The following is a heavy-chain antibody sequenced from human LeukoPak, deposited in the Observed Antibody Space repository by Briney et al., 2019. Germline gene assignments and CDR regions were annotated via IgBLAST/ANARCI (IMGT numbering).Heavy chain of an antibody. D-gene: IGHD4-11*01. CDR3: ARPNYSNRLAPFDY. J-gene: IGHJ4*02. CDR2: ISSSSSYI. CDR1: GFTFSSYS. Sequence: GGSLRLSCAASGFTFSSYSMNWVRQAPGKGLKWVSSISSSSSYIYYADSVKGRFTISRDNAKNSLYLQMNSLRAEDTAVYYCARPNYSNRLAPFDYWGQGTLVTVSS. V-gene: IGHV3-21*01.